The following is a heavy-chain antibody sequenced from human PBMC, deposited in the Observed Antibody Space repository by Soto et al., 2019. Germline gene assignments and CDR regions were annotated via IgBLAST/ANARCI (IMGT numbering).Heavy chain of an antibody. V-gene: IGHV1-2*02. Sequence: ASVKVSCKASGYTFTDYYIHWVRQAPGQGLERMGWINPNSGGTNYAQKFQGRVTMTRDTSISTAYMEVSRLRSDDTAVFYCARKLEPRGSYYYYYDMDVWGQGTTVTVSS. CDR2: INPNSGGT. D-gene: IGHD1-1*01. CDR1: GYTFTDYY. J-gene: IGHJ6*02. CDR3: ARKLEPRGSYYYYYDMDV.